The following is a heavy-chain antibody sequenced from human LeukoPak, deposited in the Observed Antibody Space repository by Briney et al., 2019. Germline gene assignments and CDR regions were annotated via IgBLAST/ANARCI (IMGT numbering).Heavy chain of an antibody. Sequence: SETLSLTCGVSGGSIRDYYWRWLRQPTGKGLEWIAYIYYTGSAKYSPSFQRRLNISVDASKNQFSLKLFSVTAADTAVYYCARLKLHYDVYFPYFYYYYMDVWGKGTTVTVSS. D-gene: IGHD4-17*01. CDR2: IYYTGSA. CDR3: ARLKLHYDVYFPYFYYYYMDV. CDR1: GGSIRDYY. J-gene: IGHJ6*03. V-gene: IGHV4-59*08.